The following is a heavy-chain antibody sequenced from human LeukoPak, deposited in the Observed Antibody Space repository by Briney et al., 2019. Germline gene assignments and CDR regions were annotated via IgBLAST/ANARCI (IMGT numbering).Heavy chain of an antibody. J-gene: IGHJ4*01. Sequence: SETLSLTCTASGDSISNSNYYWGWIRQPLGKGLGWIGTIYYSGSTYYNPSLMSRVAISVDTSKNQLSLKLSSVTAADTAVYYCAREKGYMVRGKLDYWGQGTLVTVSS. CDR2: IYYSGST. D-gene: IGHD3-10*01. CDR3: AREKGYMVRGKLDY. CDR1: GDSISNSNYY. V-gene: IGHV4-39*07.